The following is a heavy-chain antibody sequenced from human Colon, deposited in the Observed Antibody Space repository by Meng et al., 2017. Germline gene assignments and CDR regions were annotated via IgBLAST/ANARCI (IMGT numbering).Heavy chain of an antibody. CDR2: ISSSSGFL. Sequence: GGSLRLSCAASGFTFSRYTVNWVRQPPGKGLEWVSSISSSSGFLYYADSVQGRFTISRDNAKNSLYLEMSSLRVDDMAIYYCTREISAGYYDYWGRGTLVPSPQ. J-gene: IGHJ4*02. V-gene: IGHV3-21*06. CDR1: GFTFSRYT. D-gene: IGHD6-13*01. CDR3: TREISAGYYDY.